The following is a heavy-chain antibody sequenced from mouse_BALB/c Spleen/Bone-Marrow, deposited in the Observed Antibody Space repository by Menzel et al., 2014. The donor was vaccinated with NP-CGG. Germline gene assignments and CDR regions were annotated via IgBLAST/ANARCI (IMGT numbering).Heavy chain of an antibody. CDR3: ARKRLTGTSYWYFDV. CDR2: ISTYYGNT. Sequence: VQRVESGPELVRPGVSVKISCKGSGYTFTDYAMHWVKQSHAKSLEWIGVISTYYGNTNYNQKFKGKATMTVDKSSSTAYMELARLTSEDSAIYYCARKRLTGTSYWYFDVWGAGTTVTVSS. J-gene: IGHJ1*01. V-gene: IGHV1-67*01. CDR1: GYTFTDYA. D-gene: IGHD4-1*01.